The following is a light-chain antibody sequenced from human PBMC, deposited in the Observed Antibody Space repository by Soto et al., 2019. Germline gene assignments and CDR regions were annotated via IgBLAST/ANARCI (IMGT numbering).Light chain of an antibody. CDR2: AAS. CDR1: QGISSF. V-gene: IGKV1-9*01. CDR3: QQLNGSPPYT. Sequence: IQLTQSPSSLSASVGDRVTITCRASQGISSFVAWYRQKPGKAPELLISAASTLQSGVPPRFSGSGSGTDFTLTVSSLQPEDFATYYCQQLNGSPPYTCGQGTRLEIE. J-gene: IGKJ2*01.